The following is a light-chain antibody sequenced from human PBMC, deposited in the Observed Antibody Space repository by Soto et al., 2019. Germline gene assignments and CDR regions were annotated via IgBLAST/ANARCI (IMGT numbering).Light chain of an antibody. Sequence: EIVMTQSPATLSVSPGEGATLSCKASQNVYNNLAWYQQRPGQPPRLLIYDASTRATGISARFSGSGYGTEFTLTISSLQSEDFAVYFCQQRSNWPPVFGGGTKVDIK. J-gene: IGKJ4*01. CDR3: QQRSNWPPV. V-gene: IGKV3-15*01. CDR1: QNVYNN. CDR2: DAS.